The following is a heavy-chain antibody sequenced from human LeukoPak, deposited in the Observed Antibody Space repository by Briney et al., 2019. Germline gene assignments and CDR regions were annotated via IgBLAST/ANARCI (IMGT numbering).Heavy chain of an antibody. Sequence: PGGSLRLSCAASGFTFSNAWMSWVRQAPGKGLEWVGRSKSKTDGGTTDYPAPVKGRFTISRYDSKNTLYLQVNSLKTEGTAMYYCSTYLFDGSGYVLSDDWGRGTLVTVS. D-gene: IGHD3-22*01. CDR1: GFTFSNAW. J-gene: IGHJ4*02. V-gene: IGHV3-15*01. CDR3: STYLFDGSGYVLSDD. CDR2: SKSKTDGGTT.